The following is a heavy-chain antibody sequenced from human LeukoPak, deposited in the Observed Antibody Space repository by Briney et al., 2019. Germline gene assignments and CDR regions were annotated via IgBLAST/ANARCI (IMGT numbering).Heavy chain of an antibody. CDR3: ARLYYDFWSGYYFDY. J-gene: IGHJ4*02. CDR1: GGSFSGYY. V-gene: IGHV4-34*01. CDR2: IYYSGST. D-gene: IGHD3-3*01. Sequence: SETLSLTCAVYGGSFSGYYWSWIRQPPGKGLEWIGSIYYSGSTYCNPSLKSRVTISVDTSKNQFSLKLSSVTAADTAVYYCARLYYDFWSGYYFDYWGQGTLVTVSS.